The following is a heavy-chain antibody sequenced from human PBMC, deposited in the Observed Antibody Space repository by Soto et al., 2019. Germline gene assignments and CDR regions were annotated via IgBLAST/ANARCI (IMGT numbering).Heavy chain of an antibody. CDR1: GFTFSSYG. Sequence: PGGSLRLSCAASGFTFSSYGMHWVRQAPGKGLEWVSVIWYDGSNKYYADSVKGRFTISRDNSKNTLYLQMNSLRAEDTAVYYCARDRYQQICGIEYWGQGTLVPASS. CDR3: ARDRYQQICGIEY. J-gene: IGHJ4*02. D-gene: IGHD2-2*01. V-gene: IGHV3-33*01. CDR2: IWYDGSNK.